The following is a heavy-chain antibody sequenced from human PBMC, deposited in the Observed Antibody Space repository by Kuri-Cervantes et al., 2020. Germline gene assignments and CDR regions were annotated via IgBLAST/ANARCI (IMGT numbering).Heavy chain of an antibody. Sequence: GGSLRLSCAASGFTFDDYAMHWVRQAPGKGLEWVSGISWNSGSIGYADSVKGRSTISRDNAKNSLYLQMNSLRAEDTAVYYCARGSATVSTTNDYWGQGTLVTVSS. CDR1: GFTFDDYA. V-gene: IGHV3-9*01. CDR2: ISWNSGSI. J-gene: IGHJ4*02. CDR3: ARGSATVSTTNDY. D-gene: IGHD2-15*01.